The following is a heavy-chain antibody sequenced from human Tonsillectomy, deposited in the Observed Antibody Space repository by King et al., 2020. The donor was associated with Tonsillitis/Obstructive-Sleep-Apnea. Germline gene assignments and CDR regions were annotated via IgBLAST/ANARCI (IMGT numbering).Heavy chain of an antibody. J-gene: IGHJ4*02. D-gene: IGHD6-19*01. CDR3: ARDPQQWLVKSGY. CDR2: IISSCRTI. Sequence: VQLVDAGGGLVQPGGALRLSCAASGFTFSSYSMNWVRQAPGKGLEWVSYIISSCRTIYYSESVKGRFTISRDNAKNSLYLQMNSLRDEDTAVYYCARDPQQWLVKSGYWGQGTLVTVSS. V-gene: IGHV3-48*02. CDR1: GFTFSSYS.